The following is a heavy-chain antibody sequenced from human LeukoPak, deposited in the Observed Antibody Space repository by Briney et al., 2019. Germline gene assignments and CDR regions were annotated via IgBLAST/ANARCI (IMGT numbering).Heavy chain of an antibody. J-gene: IGHJ4*02. D-gene: IGHD4-17*01. V-gene: IGHV3-21*01. CDR2: ISSSSSYI. Sequence: GGSLRLSCAASGFTFSSYSMNWVRQAPGKGLEWVSSISSSSSYIYYADSVKGRFTISRDNAKNSLYLQMNSLRAEDTAVYYCASQFTVTTGGDYWGQGTLVTVSS. CDR3: ASQFTVTTGGDY. CDR1: GFTFSSYS.